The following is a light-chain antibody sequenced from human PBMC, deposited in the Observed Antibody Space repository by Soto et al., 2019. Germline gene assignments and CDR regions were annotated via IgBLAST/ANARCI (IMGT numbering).Light chain of an antibody. CDR3: CSYAGSYTHVV. CDR2: DVT. CDR1: SSDVGGYKY. V-gene: IGLV2-11*01. Sequence: QSALTQPRSMSGSPGQSVTISCTGTSSDVGGYKYVSWYQQHPDKAPKLMIYDVTKRPSGVPDRFSGSKSGNTASLTISGLQAEDEADYYCCSYAGSYTHVVFGGGTKVTVL. J-gene: IGLJ2*01.